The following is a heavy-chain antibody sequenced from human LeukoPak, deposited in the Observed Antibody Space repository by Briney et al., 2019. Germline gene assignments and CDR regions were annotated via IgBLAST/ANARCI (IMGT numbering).Heavy chain of an antibody. Sequence: SETLSLTCTVSGGSISSGSYYWSWIRQPAGKGLEWIGRIYTSGSTNCNPSLKSRVTISVDTSKNQFSLKLSSVTAADTAVYYCARGSYYGSGSHFDYWGQGALVTVSS. CDR2: IYTSGST. D-gene: IGHD3-10*01. CDR3: ARGSYYGSGSHFDY. V-gene: IGHV4-61*02. CDR1: GGSISSGSYY. J-gene: IGHJ4*02.